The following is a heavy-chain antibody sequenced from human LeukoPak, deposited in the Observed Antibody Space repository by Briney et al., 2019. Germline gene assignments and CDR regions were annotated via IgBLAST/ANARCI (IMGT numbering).Heavy chain of an antibody. CDR1: GFKLIGYS. Sequence: PGGSLRLSCAASGFKLIGYSMNWVRQAPGKGLEWVSYINSSSGTIIYADSVKGRFTISRDNAKNSLYLQMNSLRAEDTAVYYCARDSPKEEYYDYWGQGTLVTVSS. CDR3: ARDSPKEEYYDY. J-gene: IGHJ4*02. CDR2: INSSSGTI. V-gene: IGHV3-48*04.